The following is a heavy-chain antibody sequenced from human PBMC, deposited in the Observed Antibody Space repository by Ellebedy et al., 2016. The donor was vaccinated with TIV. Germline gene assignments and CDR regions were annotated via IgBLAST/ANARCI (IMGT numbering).Heavy chain of an antibody. CDR2: ISSSSSYI. D-gene: IGHD6-19*01. Sequence: GESLKISXAASGFTFSSYSMNWVRQAPGKGLEWVSSISSSSSYIYYADSVKGRFTISRDNAKNSLYLQMNSLRAEDTAVYYCARDAGYSSGWHDDAFDIWGQGTMVTVSS. V-gene: IGHV3-21*01. CDR1: GFTFSSYS. J-gene: IGHJ3*02. CDR3: ARDAGYSSGWHDDAFDI.